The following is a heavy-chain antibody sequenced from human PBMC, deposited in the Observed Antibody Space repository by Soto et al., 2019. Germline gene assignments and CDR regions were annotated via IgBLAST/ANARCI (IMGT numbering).Heavy chain of an antibody. Sequence: PSETLSLTCAVSGGSISSGGYSWSWIRQPPGKGLEWIGDIYHSGSTYYNPSLKSRVTISVDRSKKQFSLKLSSVTAADTAVYYCARASGYCSGGSCPAGWFDPWGQGTLVTVSS. CDR2: IYHSGST. CDR3: ARASGYCSGGSCPAGWFDP. CDR1: GGSISSGGYS. D-gene: IGHD2-15*01. J-gene: IGHJ5*02. V-gene: IGHV4-30-2*01.